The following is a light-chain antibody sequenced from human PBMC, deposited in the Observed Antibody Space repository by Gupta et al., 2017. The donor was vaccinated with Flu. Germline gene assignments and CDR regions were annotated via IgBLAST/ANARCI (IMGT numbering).Light chain of an antibody. CDR3: QVWDSGSDHRV. CDR1: NIGTKS. CDR2: DDS. V-gene: IGLV3-21*02. Sequence: SYVLTQPPSVSVAPGQTARITCGGNNIGTKSVQWYQQKPGQAPVLVVYDDSDRPSGIPERFSGSNSGNTATLTISRVEAGDEADYYCQVWDSGSDHRVFGGGTKLTVL. J-gene: IGLJ2*01.